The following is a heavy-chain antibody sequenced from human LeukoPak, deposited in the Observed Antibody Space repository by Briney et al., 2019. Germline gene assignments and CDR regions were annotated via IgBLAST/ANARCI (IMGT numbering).Heavy chain of an antibody. J-gene: IGHJ4*02. CDR2: IYYSGGT. D-gene: IGHD5-18*01. CDR1: GGSISSSNYY. V-gene: IGHV4-39*01. CDR3: ARSRGYSYGFDY. Sequence: SETLSLTCTVSGGSISSSNYYWGWIRQPPGKGLEWIGSIYYSGGTYYNPSLKSRVTISVDTSKNQFSLKLSSVTAADTAVYYCARSRGYSYGFDYWGQGTLVTVSS.